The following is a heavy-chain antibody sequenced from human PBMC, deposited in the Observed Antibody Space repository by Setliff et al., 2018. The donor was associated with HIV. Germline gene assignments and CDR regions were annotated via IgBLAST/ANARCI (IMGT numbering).Heavy chain of an antibody. Sequence: ASVKVSCKASGSTFITYHVHWVRQAPGQGLEWMGIINPNTGSTSYAQKFQGRVTMTWDTSSGTVYMDLNSLKPEDTAVYYRAEVTCSPDSCFLDYWGQGTLVTVSS. D-gene: IGHD2-15*01. CDR2: INPNTGST. V-gene: IGHV1-46*01. CDR1: GSTFITYH. J-gene: IGHJ4*02. CDR3: AEVTCSPDSCFLDY.